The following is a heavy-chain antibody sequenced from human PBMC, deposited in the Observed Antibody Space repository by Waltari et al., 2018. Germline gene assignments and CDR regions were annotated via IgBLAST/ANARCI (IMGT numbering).Heavy chain of an antibody. D-gene: IGHD3-22*01. V-gene: IGHV3-23*01. Sequence: EVQLLESGGGLVQPGGSLRLSCAASGFTFSSYAMSWVRQAPGKGLEWVSAISGSGGSTYYADSGKGRFTISRDNAKNTLYLQMNSLRAEDTAVYYCAKDLSPYDTGPDFDYWGQGTLVTVSS. CDR2: ISGSGGST. CDR3: AKDLSPYDTGPDFDY. CDR1: GFTFSSYA. J-gene: IGHJ4*02.